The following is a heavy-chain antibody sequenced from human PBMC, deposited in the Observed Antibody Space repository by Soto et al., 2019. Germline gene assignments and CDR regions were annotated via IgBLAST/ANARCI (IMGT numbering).Heavy chain of an antibody. V-gene: IGHV1-2*02. J-gene: IGHJ6*02. CDR1: GYTFTGYY. D-gene: IGHD2-2*01. CDR3: ARERYQVISDGMDV. CDR2: INPQTGGT. Sequence: ASVKVSCKASGYTFTGYYIHWVREAPGQGLEWMGWINPQTGGTSYAQKFQGRVTLSRDTSINTAYLELSRLTFDDAAVYFCARERYQVISDGMDVWGQGTAVTVSS.